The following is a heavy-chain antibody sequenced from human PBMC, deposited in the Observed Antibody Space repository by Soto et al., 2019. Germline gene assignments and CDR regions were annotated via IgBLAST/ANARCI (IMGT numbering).Heavy chain of an antibody. CDR2: SSYSGST. D-gene: IGHD3-3*01. CDR3: ARLKSGLEFYNNFVP. CDR1: GDSVSRGTYY. V-gene: IGHV4-61*01. J-gene: IGHJ5*02. Sequence: QVQLQESGPGLVKPSETLSLTCSVSGDSVSRGTYYWSWIRQSPERGLEWIAYSSYSGSTSYNPSFNTRATISVDPSKNQFSLSLRSLTAEDTAVYYCARLKSGLEFYNNFVPWGPGTLVTVSS.